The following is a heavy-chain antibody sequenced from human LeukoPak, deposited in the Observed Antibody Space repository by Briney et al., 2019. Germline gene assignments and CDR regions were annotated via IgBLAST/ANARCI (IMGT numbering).Heavy chain of an antibody. CDR1: GYTFTSYD. CDR2: MNPNSGNT. J-gene: IGHJ4*02. CDR3: ARFYYGDYYFDY. Sequence: ASVKVSCKASGYTFTSYDINWVRQATGQGLEWMGWMNPNSGNTGYAQKFRGRVTMTRNTSISTAYMELSSLRSEDTAVYYCARFYYGDYYFDYWGQGTLVTVSS. D-gene: IGHD4-17*01. V-gene: IGHV1-8*01.